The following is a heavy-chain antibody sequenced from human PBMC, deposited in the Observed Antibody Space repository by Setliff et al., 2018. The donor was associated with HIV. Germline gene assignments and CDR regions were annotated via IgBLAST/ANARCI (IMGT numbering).Heavy chain of an antibody. V-gene: IGHV4-4*09. CDR3: ARVQMAYAAFDV. Sequence: PSETLSLTCTVSGDSISTYCWIWIRQPPGKGLEWIGNIYTSGSTNYNPSLKSRVTISADTSKNKFSLKLNSVIVADTAVYYCARVQMAYAAFDVWGQGTMVTVSS. CDR1: GDSISTYC. CDR2: IYTSGST. D-gene: IGHD4-17*01. J-gene: IGHJ3*01.